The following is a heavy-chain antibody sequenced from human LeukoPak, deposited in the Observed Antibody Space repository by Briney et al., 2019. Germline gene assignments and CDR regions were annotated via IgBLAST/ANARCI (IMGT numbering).Heavy chain of an antibody. D-gene: IGHD4-11*01. CDR3: ARVGVTVTIQNYMDV. Sequence: SVKVSCKASGGTFSSYAISWVRQAPGQGLEWMGGIIPIFGTANYAQKFQGRVTITADESTSTAYMELSSLRSEDTAVYYCARVGVTVTIQNYMDVWGKGTTVTVSS. CDR1: GGTFSSYA. V-gene: IGHV1-69*01. CDR2: IIPIFGTA. J-gene: IGHJ6*03.